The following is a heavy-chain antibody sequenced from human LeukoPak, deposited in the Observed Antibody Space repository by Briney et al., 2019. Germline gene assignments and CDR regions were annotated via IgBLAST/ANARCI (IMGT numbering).Heavy chain of an antibody. CDR3: ARRFDV. D-gene: IGHD3-10*01. CDR1: GFTFSSFE. J-gene: IGHJ6*04. V-gene: IGHV3-48*03. CDR2: ISSSGSII. Sequence: PGGSLRLSCAASGFTFSSFEMNWVRQTPGRGLEWISYISSSGSIIYYADSVRGRFTISRDNAKNSLYLQMNSLRGEDTALYYCARRFDVWGKGTTVTVSS.